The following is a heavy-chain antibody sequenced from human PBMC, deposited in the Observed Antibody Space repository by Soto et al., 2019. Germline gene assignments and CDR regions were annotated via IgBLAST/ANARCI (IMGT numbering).Heavy chain of an antibody. CDR1: GFTFSSYS. V-gene: IGHV3-48*02. CDR3: ARDTGFGELLNYYYYGMDG. CDR2: ISSSSSTI. J-gene: IGHJ6*02. Sequence: PGGSLRLSCAASGFTFSSYSMNWVRQAPGKGLEWVSYISSSSSTIYYADSVKGRFTISRDNAKNSLYLQMNSLRDEDTAVYYCARDTGFGELLNYYYYGMDGWGQGTTVTVSS. D-gene: IGHD3-10*01.